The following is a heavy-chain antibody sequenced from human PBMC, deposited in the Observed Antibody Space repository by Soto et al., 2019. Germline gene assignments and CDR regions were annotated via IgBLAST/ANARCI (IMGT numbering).Heavy chain of an antibody. J-gene: IGHJ6*02. CDR2: ISYDGSNK. CDR3: AKDLVLRFLEWSKWDYYYYGMDV. V-gene: IGHV3-30*18. CDR1: GFTFSSYG. D-gene: IGHD3-3*01. Sequence: GGSLRLSCAASGFTFSSYGMHSVRQAPGKGLEWVAVISYDGSNKYYADSVKGRFTIYRDNSKNTLYLQMNSLRAEDTAVYYCAKDLVLRFLEWSKWDYYYYGMDVWGQGTTVTVSS.